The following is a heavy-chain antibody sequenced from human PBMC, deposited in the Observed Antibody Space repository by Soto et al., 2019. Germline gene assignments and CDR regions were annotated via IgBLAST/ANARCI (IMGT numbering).Heavy chain of an antibody. CDR1: GFSFSIYV. V-gene: IGHV3-23*01. CDR2: ISSSGGTP. J-gene: IGHJ4*02. CDR3: AKGLYDNSGYYYTD. D-gene: IGHD3-22*01. Sequence: VQLLESGGGLVQPGGSLRVSCAASGFSFSIYVMTWVRQAPGKGLEWVSSISSSGGTPYYEDSVKGRFTISRDNSKDTLFLQMNSLRAEDTAVYFCAKGLYDNSGYYYTDWGQGTLVTVSS.